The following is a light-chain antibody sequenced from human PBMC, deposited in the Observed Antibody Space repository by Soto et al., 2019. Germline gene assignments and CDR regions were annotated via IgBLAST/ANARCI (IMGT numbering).Light chain of an antibody. CDR2: DAS. CDR1: QSVSSSY. Sequence: EIVLTQSPGTLSLSPGERATLSCRASQSVSSSYLAWYQQKPGQAPRLLIYDASSRATGIPDRFSGSGSGTDFILTISRLEPEDFAVYYCQQYGSSPPTFGQGTKVDIK. J-gene: IGKJ1*01. CDR3: QQYGSSPPT. V-gene: IGKV3-20*01.